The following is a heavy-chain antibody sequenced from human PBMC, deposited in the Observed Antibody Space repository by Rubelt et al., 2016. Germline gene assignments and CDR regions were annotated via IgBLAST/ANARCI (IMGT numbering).Heavy chain of an antibody. V-gene: IGHV4-39*07. CDR1: GGSISSSNYY. D-gene: IGHD6-6*01. CDR2: FSYSGST. Sequence: QLQLQESGPGLVKPSETLSLTCNVSGGSISSSNYYWGWIRQPPGKGLEWIGSFSYSGSTYYNPYLKSRATISVDTSKNQFCLKLSSVTAADTAVSYWSASAPTLFPLVSCENXXXXXXSXXXXXLAXXFD. J-gene: IGHJ2*01. CDR3: SASAPTLFPLVSCENXXXXXXSXXXXXLAXXFD.